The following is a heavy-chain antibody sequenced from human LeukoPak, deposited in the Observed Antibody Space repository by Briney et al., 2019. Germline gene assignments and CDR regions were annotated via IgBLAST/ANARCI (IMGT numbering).Heavy chain of an antibody. J-gene: IGHJ2*01. Sequence: GEPLKISCQTSGYTFTSYYIAWVRQMPGKGLEWMGIIYPGASDIRYSPSFQGQVTISADKSISTAYLQWSSLKASDSAMYYCARRATDYWSFDLWGRGTLVTVSS. CDR3: ARRATDYWSFDL. CDR2: IYPGASDI. V-gene: IGHV5-51*01. CDR1: GYTFTSYY.